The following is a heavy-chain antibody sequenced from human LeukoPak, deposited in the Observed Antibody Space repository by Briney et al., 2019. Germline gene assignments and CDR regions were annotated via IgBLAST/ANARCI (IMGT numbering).Heavy chain of an antibody. CDR1: GGSISSYY. CDR3: ARHGPSGMDV. Sequence: SETLSLTCTVSGGSISSYYWSWIRQPPGKGLEWIGYIYYSGSTNYNPSLKSRVTISVDTSKNQFSLRLSSVTAAGTAVYYCARHGPSGMDVWGQGTTVTVSS. CDR2: IYYSGST. J-gene: IGHJ6*02. V-gene: IGHV4-59*08.